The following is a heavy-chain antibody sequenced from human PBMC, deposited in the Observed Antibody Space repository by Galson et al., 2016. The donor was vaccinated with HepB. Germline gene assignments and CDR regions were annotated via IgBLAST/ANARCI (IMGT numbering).Heavy chain of an antibody. CDR3: ARQIVVVVAATRGVDWFDP. Sequence: SETLSLTCTVSGGSISSSNYYWGWIRQPPGKGLEWIGSIYYSGSTYYNPSLKSRVTMSVDTSKNQFPLKLNSVTAADTAVYYCARQIVVVVAATRGVDWFDPWGQGTLVTVAS. D-gene: IGHD2-15*01. V-gene: IGHV4-39*01. CDR1: GGSISSSNYY. J-gene: IGHJ5*02. CDR2: IYYSGST.